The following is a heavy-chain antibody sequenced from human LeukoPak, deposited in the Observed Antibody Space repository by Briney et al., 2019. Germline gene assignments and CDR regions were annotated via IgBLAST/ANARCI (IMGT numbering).Heavy chain of an antibody. J-gene: IGHJ3*02. D-gene: IGHD6-19*01. CDR3: ARRGDSSGPLDAFDI. CDR1: GYSISSGYY. Sequence: SETLSLTCTVSGYSISSGYYWGWIRQPPGKGLEWIGYIYYSRSTNYNPSLKSPVTISIDTSKNQFSLKLSSVTAADTAVYYCARRGDSSGPLDAFDIWGQGTVVTVSS. CDR2: IYYSRST. V-gene: IGHV4-61*01.